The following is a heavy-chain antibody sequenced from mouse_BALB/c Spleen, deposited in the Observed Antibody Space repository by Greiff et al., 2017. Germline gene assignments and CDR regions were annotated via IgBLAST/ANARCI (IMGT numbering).Heavy chain of an antibody. CDR1: GFSFTSNG. Sequence: VMLVESGPGLVAPSQSLSITCTASGFSFTSNGVHWVRQPPGTGLEWLGVIWAGGSTNYNSALMPRLSISKDNSKNQVFLKMNRLQTDDTAMYYCARDDCYYAFAYWGQGTLVTVSA. J-gene: IGHJ3*01. CDR2: IWAGGST. V-gene: IGHV2-9*02. D-gene: IGHD2-3*01. CDR3: ARDDCYYAFAY.